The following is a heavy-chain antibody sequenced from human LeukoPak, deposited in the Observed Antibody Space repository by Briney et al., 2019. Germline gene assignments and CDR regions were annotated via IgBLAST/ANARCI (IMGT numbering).Heavy chain of an antibody. CDR1: GFTFSSYG. CDR2: ISYDGSNK. V-gene: IGHV3-30*18. CDR3: AKMASDCSSTSCYTEDY. Sequence: GGSLRLSCAASGFTFSSYGMHWVRQAPGKGLEWVAIISYDGSNKYYADSVKGRFTISRDNSKNTLYLQMNSPRAEDTAVYYCAKMASDCSSTSCYTEDYWGQGTLVTVSS. J-gene: IGHJ4*02. D-gene: IGHD2-2*02.